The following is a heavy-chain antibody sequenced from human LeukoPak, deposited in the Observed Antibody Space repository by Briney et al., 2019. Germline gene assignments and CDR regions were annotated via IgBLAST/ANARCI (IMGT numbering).Heavy chain of an antibody. Sequence: ASVKVSCKASGGTFSSYAISWVRQAPGQGLEWMGGIIPIFGTANYAQKFQGRVTITADESTSTAYMELSSLRSEDTAVYYCARDRDDYVWGSYRYKGNWFDPWGQGTLVTVSS. D-gene: IGHD3-16*02. CDR3: ARDRDDYVWGSYRYKGNWFDP. CDR2: IIPIFGTA. CDR1: GGTFSSYA. J-gene: IGHJ5*02. V-gene: IGHV1-69*13.